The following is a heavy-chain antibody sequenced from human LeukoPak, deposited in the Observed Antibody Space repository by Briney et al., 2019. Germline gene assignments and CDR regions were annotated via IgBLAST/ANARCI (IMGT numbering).Heavy chain of an antibody. CDR1: GFPISGYW. CDR2: IKQDGSVK. D-gene: IGHD3-16*01. Sequence: PGGSLRLSFAASGFPISGYWMTWVRQAPGKGLEWVANIKQDGSVKTYVDSVKGRFTISRDNAKNSLYLQMDSLRVEDTAMYYCARDGGTDWYDPWGQGTLVTVSS. CDR3: ARDGGTDWYDP. J-gene: IGHJ5*02. V-gene: IGHV3-7*01.